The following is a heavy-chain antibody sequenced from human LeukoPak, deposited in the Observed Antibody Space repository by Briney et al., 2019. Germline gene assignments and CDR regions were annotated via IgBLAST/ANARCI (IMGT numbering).Heavy chain of an antibody. Sequence: GGSLRLSCEASGVTFGDYGMSWVRQARGKGLEWVSGINRNADRTSYADSVKGRFTVSRDNAKNSLYLQMNSLRAEDTALYYCVRGYDHGPIDIWGQGTVVAVSS. CDR1: GVTFGDYG. D-gene: IGHD3-16*01. CDR2: INRNADRT. V-gene: IGHV3-20*04. J-gene: IGHJ3*02. CDR3: VRGYDHGPIDI.